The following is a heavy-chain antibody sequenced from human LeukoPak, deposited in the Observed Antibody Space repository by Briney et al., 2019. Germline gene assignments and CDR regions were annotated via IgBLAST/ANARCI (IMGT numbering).Heavy chain of an antibody. CDR2: ISSSSSTI. V-gene: IGHV3-48*02. CDR1: GFTFDDYA. CDR3: ARAGLGYGGHFDY. J-gene: IGHJ4*02. D-gene: IGHD4-17*01. Sequence: PGRSLRLSCAASGFTFDDYAMHWVRQAPGKGLEWVSYISSSSSTIYYADSVKGRFTISRDNAKNSLYLQMNSLRDEDTAVYYCARAGLGYGGHFDYWGQGTLVTVSS.